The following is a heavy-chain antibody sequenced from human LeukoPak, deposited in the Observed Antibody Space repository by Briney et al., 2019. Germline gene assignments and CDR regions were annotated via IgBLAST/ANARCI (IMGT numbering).Heavy chain of an antibody. V-gene: IGHV1-46*01. CDR1: GYSFADYH. CDR2: INPRGGST. Sequence: GASVKVSCKASGYSFADYHIHWVRQAPGQGLEWMGIINPRGGSTTYARKFQGRVTMTRDSSANTVSMEVNSLRSDDTAMYYCGRDRFTWGSHHFPEHWGQGTLVTVSS. D-gene: IGHD3-16*01. CDR3: GRDRFTWGSHHFPEH. J-gene: IGHJ1*01.